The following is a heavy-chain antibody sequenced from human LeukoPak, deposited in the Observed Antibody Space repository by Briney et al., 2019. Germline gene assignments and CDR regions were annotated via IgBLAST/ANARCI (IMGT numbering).Heavy chain of an antibody. J-gene: IGHJ5*02. Sequence: GGSLRLSCAASGFTVCSNYMSWVRQAPGKRLEWVSVIYSGGSTYYADSVKGRFTISRDNSKNTLYLQMNSLRAEDTAVYYCARGAPYCSSTSCYVNWFDPWGQGTLVTVSS. V-gene: IGHV3-53*01. CDR2: IYSGGST. CDR3: ARGAPYCSSTSCYVNWFDP. CDR1: GFTVCSNY. D-gene: IGHD2-2*01.